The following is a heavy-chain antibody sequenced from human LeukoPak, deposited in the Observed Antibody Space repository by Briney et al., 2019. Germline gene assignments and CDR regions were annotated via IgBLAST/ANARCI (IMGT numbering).Heavy chain of an antibody. CDR3: AREKTSTQIPMVRGVLDY. CDR1: GFTFSDYY. CDR2: ISSSGSTI. V-gene: IGHV3-11*01. J-gene: IGHJ4*02. Sequence: GGSLRLSCAASGFTFSDYYMSWIRQAPGKGLEWVSYISSSGSTIYYADSVKGRFTISRDNAKNSLYLQMNSLRAEDTAVYYCAREKTSTQIPMVRGVLDYWGQGTLVTVSS. D-gene: IGHD3-10*01.